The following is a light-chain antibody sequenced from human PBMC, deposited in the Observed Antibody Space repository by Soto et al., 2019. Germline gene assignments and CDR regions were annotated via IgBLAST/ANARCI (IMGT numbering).Light chain of an antibody. J-gene: IGKJ4*01. CDR3: QQSDTTPLT. Sequence: DIQMTQSPSSLSASVGDRVTITCRASQSITSYLNWYQQKPGKAPKLLIYAASSLQSGVPSRFSGSGSGTDFTITISSLQPEDSATYYCQQSDTTPLTFGGGTKVEIK. CDR1: QSITSY. V-gene: IGKV1-39*01. CDR2: AAS.